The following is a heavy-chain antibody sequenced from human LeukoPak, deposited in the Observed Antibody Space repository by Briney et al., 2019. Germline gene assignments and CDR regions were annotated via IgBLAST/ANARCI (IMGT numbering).Heavy chain of an antibody. D-gene: IGHD5-24*01. J-gene: IGHJ6*03. CDR3: ARDWVEMATSFYYMDV. V-gene: IGHV1-2*02. CDR1: GYTFTDYY. Sequence: ASVKVSCKASGYTFTDYYIHWVRQAPGQGLEWMGWINPNSGGTYYAQKFQGRVTMTRDTSISTAYMELSRLRSDDTAVYYCARDWVEMATSFYYMDVWGKGTTVTVSS. CDR2: INPNSGGT.